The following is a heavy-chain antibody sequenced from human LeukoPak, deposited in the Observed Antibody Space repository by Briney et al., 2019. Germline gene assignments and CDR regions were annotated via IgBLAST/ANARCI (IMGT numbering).Heavy chain of an antibody. V-gene: IGHV4-59*01. J-gene: IGHJ3*02. CDR3: ARREFAATSAFDI. CDR1: GSSISSYY. Sequence: SETLSLACTVSGSSISSYYWSWIRQPPGKGLEWIGYIYYSGSTNYNPSLKCRVTISVDTSKNQFSLKLSSVTAADTAVYYCARREFAATSAFDIWGQGTMVTVSS. D-gene: IGHD2-15*01. CDR2: IYYSGST.